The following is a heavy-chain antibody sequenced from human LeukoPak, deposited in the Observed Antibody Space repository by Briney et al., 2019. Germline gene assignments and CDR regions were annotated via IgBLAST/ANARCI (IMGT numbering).Heavy chain of an antibody. CDR1: GFTFSSFS. CDR3: VRLRRSSVTGGYYYYYDY. Sequence: GGSLRLSCGASGFTFSSFSMNWVRQAPGKGLEWVSSITPTSSYIYYADSVRGRFTISRDNAKNSLFLQMDSLSAEDTAVYYCVRLRRSSVTGGYYYYYDYWGQGILVTVSS. J-gene: IGHJ4*02. CDR2: ITPTSSYI. D-gene: IGHD3-22*01. V-gene: IGHV3-21*01.